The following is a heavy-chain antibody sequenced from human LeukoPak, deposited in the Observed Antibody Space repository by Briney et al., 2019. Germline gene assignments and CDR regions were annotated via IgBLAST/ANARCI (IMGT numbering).Heavy chain of an antibody. J-gene: IGHJ5*02. V-gene: IGHV3-7*05. D-gene: IGHD3-3*01. CDR3: ARYFRSGPNIS. CDR1: GFTFSSNW. Sequence: PGGSLRLSCAASGFTFSSNWMDWVRLAPGKGLEWVANVNQDGSETYYVDSVKGRFIISRDNSKSSLYLQMNSLRAEDTAVYFCARYFRSGPNISWGQGTLVTASS. CDR2: VNQDGSET.